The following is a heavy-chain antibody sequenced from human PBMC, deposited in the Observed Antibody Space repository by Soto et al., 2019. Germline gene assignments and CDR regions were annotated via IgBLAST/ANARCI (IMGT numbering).Heavy chain of an antibody. CDR3: AREFAPGSPNYDY. D-gene: IGHD3-10*01. J-gene: IGHJ4*02. CDR1: GFTFSNYA. CDR2: FTRSGNT. V-gene: IGHV3-23*01. Sequence: GGSLRLSCAASGFTFSNYAMSWVRQAPGKGLEWVSTFTRSGNTYYADSVKGRFTISRDNSKNTLYLQMDSLRAEDTAVNYCAREFAPGSPNYDYWGLGTLVTVSS.